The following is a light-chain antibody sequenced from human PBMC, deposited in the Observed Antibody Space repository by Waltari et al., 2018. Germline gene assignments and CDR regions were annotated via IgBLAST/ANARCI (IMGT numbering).Light chain of an antibody. CDR3: SSFTSSTTGI. Sequence: SALTQPDSVSGSPGQSITISCSGISSDSGGYEYVSWYQQHSGKAPKVIIYDVNNRPSGVSNRFSGSTSGSSASLTISGLQAEDEADYYCSSFTSSTTGIFGGGTKVTVL. CDR2: DVN. J-gene: IGLJ2*01. V-gene: IGLV2-14*03. CDR1: SSDSGGYEY.